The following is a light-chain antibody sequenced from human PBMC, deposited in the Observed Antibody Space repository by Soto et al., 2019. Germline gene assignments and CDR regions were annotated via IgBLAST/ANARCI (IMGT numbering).Light chain of an antibody. V-gene: IGKV1-5*03. CDR1: QSISSW. CDR2: KAS. J-gene: IGKJ1*01. CDR3: QQYNSYSTWT. Sequence: DIQRTESPSTMSASVGARATITCRVSQSISSWLAWYQQKPAKAPTLLIYKASSLESGVPQRFSGSGSGTEFTLTISRLKPDDFATYYCQQYNSYSTWTFGKGNKV.